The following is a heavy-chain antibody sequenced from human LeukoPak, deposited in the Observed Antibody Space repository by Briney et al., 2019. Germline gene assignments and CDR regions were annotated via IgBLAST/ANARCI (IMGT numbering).Heavy chain of an antibody. CDR2: INQDGSQK. Sequence: GGSLSLTCEASGFTFSGNWMSWVRQAPGKGLEWVASINQDGSQKLYVDSVKGRFTISRDNTKSSLYLQMNSLGADDTAMYYCAKLLGRAITYDSWGQGT. D-gene: IGHD2/OR15-2a*01. CDR3: AKLLGRAITYDS. J-gene: IGHJ5*01. V-gene: IGHV3-7*01. CDR1: GFTFSGNW.